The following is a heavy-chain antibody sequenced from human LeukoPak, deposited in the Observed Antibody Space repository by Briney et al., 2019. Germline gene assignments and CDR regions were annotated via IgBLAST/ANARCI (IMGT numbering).Heavy chain of an antibody. Sequence: GASVEVSCKASAHXFTGYYIHWVRQAPGQGLEWMGWINPNTGATNYAQKFQGRVTMTRDTSLSTAYMKLSSLRSDDTAVYYCARLGSSDIWGQGTMVTVSS. D-gene: IGHD7-27*01. CDR3: ARLGSSDI. CDR2: INPNTGAT. CDR1: AHXFTGYY. V-gene: IGHV1-2*02. J-gene: IGHJ3*02.